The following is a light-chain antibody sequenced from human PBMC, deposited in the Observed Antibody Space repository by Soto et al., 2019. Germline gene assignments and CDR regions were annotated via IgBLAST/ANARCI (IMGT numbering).Light chain of an antibody. J-gene: IGLJ1*01. CDR1: ASNIGRDP. V-gene: IGLV1-44*01. CDR2: ENN. CDR3: ASLTTTSFV. Sequence: QSVLAQPPSASGAPGQRVTISCSGSASNIGRDPVNWYQQVPGTAPKLLIYENNHRPSGVPDRFSGSKSGTSASLVISGLQSEDEAEYYCASLTTTSFVFGTGTKVTVL.